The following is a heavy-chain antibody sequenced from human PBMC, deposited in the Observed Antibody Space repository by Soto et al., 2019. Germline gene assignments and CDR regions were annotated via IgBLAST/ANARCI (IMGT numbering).Heavy chain of an antibody. J-gene: IGHJ6*03. V-gene: IGHV4-59*01. D-gene: IGHD6-13*01. CDR3: TRDRAISTAGHYYYYMDV. Sequence: PSETLSLTCTVSGGSISSYYWSRIRQPPGKRLEWIGYIYYSGSTNYNPSLKSRVTISVDTSKNQFSLKLSSVTAADTAVYYCTRDRAISTAGHYYYYMDVWGKGATVTVSS. CDR1: GGSISSYY. CDR2: IYYSGST.